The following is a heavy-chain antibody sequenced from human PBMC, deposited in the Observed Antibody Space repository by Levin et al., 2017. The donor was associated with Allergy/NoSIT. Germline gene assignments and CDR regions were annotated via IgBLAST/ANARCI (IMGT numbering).Heavy chain of an antibody. D-gene: IGHD6-13*01. V-gene: IGHV3-66*01. CDR3: AREGYSSSWYIS. CDR2: IYSGGST. Sequence: GESLKISCAASGFTVSSNYMSWVRQAPGKGLEWVSVIYSGGSTYYADSVKGRFTISRDNSKNTLYLQMNSLRAEDTAVYYCAREGYSSSWYISWGQGTLVTVSS. CDR1: GFTVSSNY. J-gene: IGHJ4*02.